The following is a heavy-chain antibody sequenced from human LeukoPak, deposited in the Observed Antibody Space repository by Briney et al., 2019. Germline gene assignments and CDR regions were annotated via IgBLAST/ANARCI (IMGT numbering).Heavy chain of an antibody. V-gene: IGHV1-18*01. Sequence: GASVKVSCKASGYAFTTYGISWVRQAPGQGLEWLGWISAYNGNTNYAQKLQGRVTMTTDTSTSTAYMELRSLRSDDTAVYYCAILSSSHRLAVFDYWGQGTLVTVSS. CDR3: AILSSSHRLAVFDY. J-gene: IGHJ4*02. D-gene: IGHD6-13*01. CDR2: ISAYNGNT. CDR1: GYAFTTYG.